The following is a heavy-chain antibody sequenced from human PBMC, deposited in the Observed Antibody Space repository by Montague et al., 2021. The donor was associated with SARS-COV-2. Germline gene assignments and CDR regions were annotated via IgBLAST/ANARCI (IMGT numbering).Heavy chain of an antibody. D-gene: IGHD6-19*01. CDR2: IYHSGST. CDR3: AKAAGSHDTFDI. CDR1: GYSISTGYY. V-gene: IGHV4-38-2*02. J-gene: IGHJ3*02. Sequence: SETLSLTCTVSGYSISTGYYWGWIRQPPGKGLEWIGTIYHSGSTYFNPSLKSRVTISVDTYKNQFSLNLTSVTAADTAVYYCAKAAGSHDTFDIWGRGTMVTVSS.